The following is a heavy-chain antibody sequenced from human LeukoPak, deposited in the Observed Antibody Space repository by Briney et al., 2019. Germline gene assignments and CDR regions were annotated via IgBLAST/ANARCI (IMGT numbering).Heavy chain of an antibody. CDR1: GGSISSYY. CDR2: IYSSGST. CDR3: ARDSAAGTPFGY. Sequence: SETLSLTCTVSGGSISSYYWNWIRQPPGKGLEWIGYIYSSGSTNYNPSLKSRVTISVDTSKNQFSLKLSSVTAADTAVYYCARDSAAGTPFGYWGQGTLVTVSS. J-gene: IGHJ4*02. V-gene: IGHV4-59*01. D-gene: IGHD6-13*01.